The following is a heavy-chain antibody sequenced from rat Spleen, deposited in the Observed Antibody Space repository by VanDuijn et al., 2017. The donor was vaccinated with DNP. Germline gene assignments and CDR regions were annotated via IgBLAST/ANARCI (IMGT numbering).Heavy chain of an antibody. CDR1: GFTFSNYY. D-gene: IGHD1-7*01. CDR3: TSGLY. J-gene: IGHJ2*01. CDR2: ITYEGSNT. Sequence: EVQLVESGGGLVQPGRSLKLSCSASGFTFSNYYMAWVRQAPEKGLEWVATITYEGSNTYYRDSVRGRFTISRDNAKSTLYLQVDSLRSEDTATYYCTSGLYWGQGVMVTVSS. V-gene: IGHV5-7*01.